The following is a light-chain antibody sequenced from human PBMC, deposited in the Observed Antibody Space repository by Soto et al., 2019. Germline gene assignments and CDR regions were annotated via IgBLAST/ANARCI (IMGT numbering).Light chain of an antibody. CDR3: QQYNNWPQT. Sequence: ETVMTQSPATLSVSPGERATLSCRASQSVGTTLAWYQQKPGQAPRLVIYGASSRATGIPARFSGSGAGTEFTLTISSLQSEDFAVYYCQQYNNWPQTFGQGTKVEIK. V-gene: IGKV3-15*01. J-gene: IGKJ1*01. CDR1: QSVGTT. CDR2: GAS.